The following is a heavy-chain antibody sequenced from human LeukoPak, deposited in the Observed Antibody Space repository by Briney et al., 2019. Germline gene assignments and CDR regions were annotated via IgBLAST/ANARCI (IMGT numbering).Heavy chain of an antibody. CDR1: GGSCSGCY. CDR2: INHSEST. V-gene: IGHV4-34*01. Sequence: SETLSRTCAVYGGSCSGCYWSWLRQPPGKGLKWSRRINHSESTNYNPSLKSGVTISVDTSRNQFSLKRSSVTAADTAVDYCARDPGHYYGDYVGWGQGTLVTVSS. J-gene: IGHJ4*02. CDR3: ARDPGHYYGDYVG. D-gene: IGHD4-17*01.